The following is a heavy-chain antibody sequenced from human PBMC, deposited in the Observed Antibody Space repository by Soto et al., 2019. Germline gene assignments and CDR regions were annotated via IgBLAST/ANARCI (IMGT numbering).Heavy chain of an antibody. V-gene: IGHV3-74*01. J-gene: IGHJ6*02. CDR3: ARGYDILTGGHYYYGMDV. CDR1: GFTFSSYW. D-gene: IGHD3-9*01. CDR2: INSDGSST. Sequence: EVQLVESGGGLVQPGGSLRLSCAASGFTFSSYWMHWVRQAPGKGLVWVSRINSDGSSTSYADSVKGRFTISRDNAKKTLYLQMNSLRAEDTAVYYCARGYDILTGGHYYYGMDVWGQGTTVTVSS.